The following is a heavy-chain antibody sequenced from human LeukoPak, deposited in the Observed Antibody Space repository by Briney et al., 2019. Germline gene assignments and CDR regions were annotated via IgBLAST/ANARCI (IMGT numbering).Heavy chain of an antibody. Sequence: GGSLRLSCAASGFTFSAYAMTWVRQAAGKGLECVSHITTGGSSIFYADSVKGRFTISRDNSKNTLHLQMNSLRAEDTAVYYCARDSGSGWYYFDYWGQGTLVTVSS. D-gene: IGHD6-19*01. CDR3: ARDSGSGWYYFDY. J-gene: IGHJ4*02. CDR2: ITTGGSSI. V-gene: IGHV3-48*01. CDR1: GFTFSAYA.